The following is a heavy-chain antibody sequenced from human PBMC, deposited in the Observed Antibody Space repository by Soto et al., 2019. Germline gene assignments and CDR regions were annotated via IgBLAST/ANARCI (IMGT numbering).Heavy chain of an antibody. CDR1: GFTFSSYS. D-gene: IGHD6-13*01. CDR2: ISSSSTTI. Sequence: GGSLRLSCAASGFTFSSYSMNWVRQAPGKGLQWISYISSSSTTIHYADSVKGRFTISRDNAKNSLYLQMNSLGAEDTAIYYCARRPYYTSTWYYFDYWSQGTLVTVSS. CDR3: ARRPYYTSTWYYFDY. J-gene: IGHJ4*02. V-gene: IGHV3-48*01.